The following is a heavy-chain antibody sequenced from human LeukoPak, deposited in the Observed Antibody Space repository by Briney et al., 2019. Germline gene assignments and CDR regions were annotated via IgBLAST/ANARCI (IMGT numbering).Heavy chain of an antibody. V-gene: IGHV4-34*01. Sequence: KPSETLSLTCAVYGGSFSGYYWSWIRQPPGKGLEWIGEINHSGSTNYNPSLKSRVTISVDTSKNQFSLKLSSVTAADTAVYYCARSEGPRLWHAFDIWGQGTMVTVSS. J-gene: IGHJ3*02. CDR2: INHSGST. D-gene: IGHD2-21*01. CDR3: ARSEGPRLWHAFDI. CDR1: GGSFSGYY.